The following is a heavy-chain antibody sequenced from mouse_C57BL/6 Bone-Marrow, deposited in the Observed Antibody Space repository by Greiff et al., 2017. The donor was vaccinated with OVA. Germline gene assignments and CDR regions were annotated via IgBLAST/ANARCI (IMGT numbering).Heavy chain of an antibody. J-gene: IGHJ1*03. CDR3: ARSRGTGSSFWYFDV. D-gene: IGHD4-1*01. Sequence: QVTLKVSGPGILQSSQTLSLTCSFSGFSLSTSGMGVSWIRQPSGKGLEWLAHIYWDDDTRYNPSLKSRLTISKDTSRNQVFLKITSVDTADTATYYCARSRGTGSSFWYFDVWGTGTTVTVSS. V-gene: IGHV8-12*01. CDR2: IYWDDDT. CDR1: GFSLSTSGMG.